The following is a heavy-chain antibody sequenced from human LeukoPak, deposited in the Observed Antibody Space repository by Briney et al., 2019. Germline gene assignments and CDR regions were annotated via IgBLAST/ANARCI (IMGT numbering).Heavy chain of an antibody. CDR3: ARALHGGSYFLDY. CDR1: GGSFSGYF. J-gene: IGHJ4*02. Sequence: SETLSLTCAVYGGSFSGYFWSYIRQPPGKGLEWLGEISHSGSTNYSPSLKSRVTISVDTSKNQFSLKLSSVTAADTAVYYCARALHGGSYFLDYWGQGTLVTVSS. D-gene: IGHD1-26*01. V-gene: IGHV4-34*01. CDR2: ISHSGST.